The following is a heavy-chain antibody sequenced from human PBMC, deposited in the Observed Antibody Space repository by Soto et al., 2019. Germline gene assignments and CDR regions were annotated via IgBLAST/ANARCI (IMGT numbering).Heavy chain of an antibody. D-gene: IGHD3-3*02. CDR3: ARDKDRQQLGGNYYYIMDV. CDR1: GGTFRTSA. CDR2: IMPVFPTP. J-gene: IGHJ6*01. V-gene: IGHV1-69*12. Sequence: QVQLVQSGAEVKKPGSSVKVSCRTSGGTFRTSAISWVRQAPGQGLEWMGGIMPVFPTPDYAQKFQGRVTITADESTGTAYMELSSLRSEDTAVYDCARDKDRQQLGGNYYYIMDVWGQGTTVTVSS.